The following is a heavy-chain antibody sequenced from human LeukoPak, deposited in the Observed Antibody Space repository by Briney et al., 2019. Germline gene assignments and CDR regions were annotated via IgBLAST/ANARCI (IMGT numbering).Heavy chain of an antibody. CDR1: GFKFSDYS. Sequence: GSLRLSCAASGFKFSDYSMNWVRQAPGKGLEWIGEINHSGSTNYNPSLKSRVAISVDTSKNQFSLKLSSVTAADTAVYYCARGKKYYYDSSGYYYSGLTGGRFDPWGQGTLVTVSS. D-gene: IGHD3-22*01. V-gene: IGHV4-34*01. J-gene: IGHJ5*02. CDR3: ARGKKYYYDSSGYYYSGLTGGRFDP. CDR2: INHSGST.